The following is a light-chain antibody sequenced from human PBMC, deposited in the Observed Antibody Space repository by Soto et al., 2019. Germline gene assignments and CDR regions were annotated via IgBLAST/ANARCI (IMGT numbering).Light chain of an antibody. V-gene: IGLV1-40*01. J-gene: IGLJ2*01. CDR1: SSNIGAGYE. Sequence: QTVVTQPPSVSGPPGQRVTISCTGSSSNIGAGYEVHWYQQLPGTAPTLLIHGNINRPSGVPDRFSGSKSDTSASLAITGLQAEDEADYYCQSFDSSLSGVVFGGGTKLTVL. CDR2: GNI. CDR3: QSFDSSLSGVV.